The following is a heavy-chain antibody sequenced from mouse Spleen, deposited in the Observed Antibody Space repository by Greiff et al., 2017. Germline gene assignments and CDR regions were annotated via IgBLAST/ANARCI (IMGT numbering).Heavy chain of an antibody. D-gene: IGHD1-1*01. J-gene: IGHJ1*01. CDR1: GYTFTDYE. CDR3: TRDITTPWYFDV. Sequence: VQLQQSGAELVRPGASVTLSCKASGYTFTDYEMHWVKQTPVHGLEWIGAIDPETGGTAYNQKFKGKAILTADKSSSTAYMELRSLTSEDSAVYYCTRDITTPWYFDVWGAGTTVTVSS. V-gene: IGHV1-15*01. CDR2: IDPETGGT.